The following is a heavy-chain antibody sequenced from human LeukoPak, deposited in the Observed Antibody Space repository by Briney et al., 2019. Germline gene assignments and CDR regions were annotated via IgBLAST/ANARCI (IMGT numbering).Heavy chain of an antibody. V-gene: IGHV3-21*03. J-gene: IGHJ4*02. CDR3: ARELVGRQDLDN. CDR1: GFISSSCS. CDR2: ISSSGSDI. Sequence: PGASLRPSCAASGFISSSCSMNWVRQPPGKWLEWVSSISSSGSDIFHAASVKGPPTISTNNATNSLYLQINSLRSEDPAIYYCARELVGRQDLDNWGQGTLVTVSS. D-gene: IGHD1-26*01.